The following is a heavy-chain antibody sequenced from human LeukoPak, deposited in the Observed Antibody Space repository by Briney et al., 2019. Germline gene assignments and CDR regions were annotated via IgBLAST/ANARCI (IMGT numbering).Heavy chain of an antibody. CDR2: IYHSGST. J-gene: IGHJ4*02. D-gene: IGHD5-18*01. V-gene: IGHV4-4*02. Sequence: PSGTLSLTCAVSGGSISSSNWWSWVRQPPGKGLEWIGEIYHSGSTNYNPSLKSRVIISVDKAKNQFSLKLSSVTAADTAVYYCARDEYNYGRPGHFDYWGQGTLVTVSS. CDR3: ARDEYNYGRPGHFDY. CDR1: GGSISSSNW.